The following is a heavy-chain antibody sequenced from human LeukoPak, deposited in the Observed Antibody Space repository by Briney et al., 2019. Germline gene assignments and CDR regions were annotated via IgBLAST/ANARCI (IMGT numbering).Heavy chain of an antibody. Sequence: KPGGSLRLSCAASGFSFSDSYMTWVRQAPGKGLEWLSYISGNSGDINYADSVKGRFTIPRDNAKNSLYLQMNSLRVEDTAVYYCARDPRTVRIWGQGTLVTVSS. CDR2: ISGNSGDI. CDR3: ARDPRTVRI. V-gene: IGHV3-11*06. D-gene: IGHD1-1*01. CDR1: GFSFSDSY. J-gene: IGHJ4*02.